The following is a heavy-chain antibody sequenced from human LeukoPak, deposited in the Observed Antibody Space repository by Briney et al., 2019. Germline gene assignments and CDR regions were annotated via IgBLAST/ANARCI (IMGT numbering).Heavy chain of an antibody. CDR1: GFTFITYS. CDR2: IKQDGSEK. V-gene: IGHV3-7*01. J-gene: IGHJ4*02. CDR3: ARFRERDGYNRSPIRS. Sequence: PGGSLRLSCAASGFTFITYSMNWVRQAPGKGLEWVANIKQDGSEKYYVDSVKGRFTISRDDAKNSLYLQMNSLRAEDTAVYYCARFRERDGYNRSPIRSWGQGTLVTVSS. D-gene: IGHD5-24*01.